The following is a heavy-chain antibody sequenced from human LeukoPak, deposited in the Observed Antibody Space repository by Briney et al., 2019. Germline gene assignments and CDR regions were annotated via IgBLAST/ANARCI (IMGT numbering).Heavy chain of an antibody. CDR2: ISYDGTNK. D-gene: IGHD6-13*01. J-gene: IGHJ6*03. CDR3: AGRSGSSWYYYYMDV. CDR1: GFTFSSYG. V-gene: IGHV3-30*03. Sequence: GGSLRLSCAASGFTFSSYGMHWVRQAPGKGLEWVAVISYDGTNKYYPDSVKGRFTISRDSSKNTLYLQMNSLRAEDTAVYYCAGRSGSSWYYYYMDVWGKGTTVTVSS.